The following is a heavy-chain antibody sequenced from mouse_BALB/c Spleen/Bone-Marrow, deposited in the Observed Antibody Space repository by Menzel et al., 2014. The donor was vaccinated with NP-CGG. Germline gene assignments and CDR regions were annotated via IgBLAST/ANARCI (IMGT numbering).Heavy chain of an antibody. Sequence: EVKLVESGGGLVKPGGSLKLSCAASGFAFSGNDMSWVRQTPEKRLEWVAYISSGGGSTYYPDTVKGRFTISRDYGKNTLYLQMNSLKSEDTAMYYCARQRGYAYAMDYWGQGTSVTVSS. V-gene: IGHV5-12-1*01. D-gene: IGHD2-2*01. CDR2: ISSGGGST. CDR1: GFAFSGND. CDR3: ARQRGYAYAMDY. J-gene: IGHJ4*01.